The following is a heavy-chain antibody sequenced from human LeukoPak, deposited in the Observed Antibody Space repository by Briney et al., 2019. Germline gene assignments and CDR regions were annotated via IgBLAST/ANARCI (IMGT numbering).Heavy chain of an antibody. Sequence: GSLRLSCAASGFTFSGHWMSWVRQAPGKGLEWVANINQGGSDKYYVDSVKGRFTISRDNANNLLYLQMNSLRGEGTAVYYCTRDRSRAEDDWGQGTLVTVSS. CDR3: TRDRSRAEDD. V-gene: IGHV3-7*01. J-gene: IGHJ4*02. CDR1: GFTFSGHW. D-gene: IGHD1-14*01. CDR2: INQGGSDK.